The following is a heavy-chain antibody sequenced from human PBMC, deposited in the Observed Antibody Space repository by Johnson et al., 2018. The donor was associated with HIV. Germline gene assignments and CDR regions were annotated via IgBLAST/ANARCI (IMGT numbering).Heavy chain of an antibody. J-gene: IGHJ3*02. V-gene: IGHV3-13*01. CDR1: GFTFSSYD. Sequence: MLLVESGGGVVRPGGSLRLSCAASGFTFSSYDMHWVRQATGKGLEWVSAIGTAGDTYYPGSVKGRFTISRENAKNSLYLQMNSLRAGDTAVYYCARGLWATTPGGAFDIWGQGTMVTVSS. D-gene: IGHD1-26*01. CDR2: IGTAGDT. CDR3: ARGLWATTPGGAFDI.